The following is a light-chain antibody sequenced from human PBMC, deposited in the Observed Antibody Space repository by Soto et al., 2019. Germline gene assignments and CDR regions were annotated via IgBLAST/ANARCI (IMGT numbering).Light chain of an antibody. Sequence: EVVMTQSPATLSVSPGERVTLSCRASQSINAHLAWYQQKPGQAPRLLIHGASTRATGIPARFSGSGFGTAFIXXIXSXLSEDFAVYYCQQYNTWLWTFGQGTKVEIQ. CDR3: QQYNTWLWT. J-gene: IGKJ1*01. CDR2: GAS. V-gene: IGKV3-15*01. CDR1: QSINAH.